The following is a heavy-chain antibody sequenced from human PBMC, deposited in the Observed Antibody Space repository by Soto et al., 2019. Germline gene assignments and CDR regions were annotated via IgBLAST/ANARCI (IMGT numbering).Heavy chain of an antibody. CDR2: IYWDADK. CDR1: GVSLSSSGVG. Sequence: QITVKEPGPTVVKPTQTLTLNCTFSGVSLSSSGVGVGWIRQPPGKALEWLALIYWDADKRYSPSLKSRLTVTKDTSKSQVVLSMTNMDPADTATYFCALSVGSGRGWSGFFDLWGQGTLVTVSS. V-gene: IGHV2-5*02. D-gene: IGHD6-19*01. CDR3: ALSVGSGRGWSGFFDL. J-gene: IGHJ4*02.